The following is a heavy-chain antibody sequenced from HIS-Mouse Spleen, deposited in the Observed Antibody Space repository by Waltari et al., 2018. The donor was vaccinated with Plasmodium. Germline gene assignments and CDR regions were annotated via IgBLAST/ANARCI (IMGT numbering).Heavy chain of an antibody. J-gene: IGHJ3*02. CDR1: GYPFTSYG. D-gene: IGHD6-19*01. CDR3: ARGSAGDAFDI. Sequence: QVQLVQSGAEVKKPGASVKVSCKASGYPFTSYGISGVRPATGQGLDWMGWISPYNGNTNFAQKLQGRVTMTTDTSTSTAYMELRSLRSDDTAVYYCARGSAGDAFDIWGQGTMVTVSS. V-gene: IGHV1-18*01. CDR2: ISPYNGNT.